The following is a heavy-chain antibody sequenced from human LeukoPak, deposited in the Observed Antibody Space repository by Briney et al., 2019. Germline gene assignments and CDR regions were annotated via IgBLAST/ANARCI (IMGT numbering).Heavy chain of an antibody. CDR1: RFTFSSYW. D-gene: IGHD2-15*01. CDR2: INSDGSST. J-gene: IGHJ4*02. V-gene: IGHV3-74*01. CDR3: ATSTYCSGGSCYSRTFQY. Sequence: GGSLRLSCAASRFTFSSYWMHWVRQAPGKGLVWVSRINSDGSSTSYADSVKGRFTISRDNAKNTLYLQMNSLRAEDTAVYCCATSTYCSGGSCYSRTFQYWGQGTLVTVSS.